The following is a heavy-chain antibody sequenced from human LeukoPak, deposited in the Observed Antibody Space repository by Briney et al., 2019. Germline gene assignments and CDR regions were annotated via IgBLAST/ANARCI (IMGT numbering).Heavy chain of an antibody. D-gene: IGHD6-13*01. CDR1: GFTFSNFA. Sequence: GGSLRLSCAASGFTFSNFAVSWVRQAPGKGLEWVSAISGSGGSAYYADSVKGRFTISRDNGENSLYLQMNSLRDEDTAVYYCARDGGRDSTYWYYYWGQGTLVTVSS. V-gene: IGHV3-23*01. CDR2: ISGSGGSA. CDR3: ARDGGRDSTYWYYY. J-gene: IGHJ4*02.